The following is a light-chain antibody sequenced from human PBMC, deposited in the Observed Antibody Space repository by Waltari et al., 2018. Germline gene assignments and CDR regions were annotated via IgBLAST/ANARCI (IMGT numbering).Light chain of an antibody. J-gene: IGLJ1*01. CDR3: QVWEISSEHYV. CDR2: SDR. Sequence: SYVLTPPPSVSVAPGETAGITCGGRHIGTKSGHWSQPKPGQAPVVVIYSDRDRPSGIPERCSGSNSGNTATLTSSRVEAGDEADYYCQVWEISSEHYVFGSGTKVTVL. CDR1: HIGTKS. V-gene: IGLV3-21*01.